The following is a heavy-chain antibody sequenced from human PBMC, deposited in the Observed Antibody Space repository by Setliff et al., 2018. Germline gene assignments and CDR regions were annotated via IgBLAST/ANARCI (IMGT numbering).Heavy chain of an antibody. CDR2: IYHSGTT. D-gene: IGHD1-26*01. CDR3: AREPFSGVGYYFDS. Sequence: SETLSLTCTVSGGSISSYYWGWIRQPPGKGLEWIGSIYHSGTTNYNPSLKSRVTMSVDTSKNQFSLKVSSVTAADTAVYYCAREPFSGVGYYFDSWGQGTLVTVSS. J-gene: IGHJ4*02. CDR1: GGSISSYY. V-gene: IGHV4-59*12.